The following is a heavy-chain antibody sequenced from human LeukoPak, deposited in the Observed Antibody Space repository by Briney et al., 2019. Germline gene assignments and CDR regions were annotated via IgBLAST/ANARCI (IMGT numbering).Heavy chain of an antibody. J-gene: IGHJ6*02. CDR3: ARGVVVVPAATDRGNYYYYGMDV. Sequence: GGSLRLSCAASGFTLGSDAMNWVLQAPGKGPEWVSAISADGGSTYYADSVKGRFSISRDTSKNALYLQMNSLRVEDTAVYYCARGVVVVPAATDRGNYYYYGMDVWGQGTTVTVSS. CDR2: ISADGGST. CDR1: GFTLGSDA. D-gene: IGHD2-2*01. V-gene: IGHV3-23*01.